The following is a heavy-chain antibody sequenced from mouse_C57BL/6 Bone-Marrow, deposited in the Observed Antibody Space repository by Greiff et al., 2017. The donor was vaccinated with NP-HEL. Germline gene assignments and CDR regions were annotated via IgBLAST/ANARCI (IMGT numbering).Heavy chain of an antibody. V-gene: IGHV1-81*01. CDR3: ARGYYGKGDYAMDY. J-gene: IGHJ4*01. CDR1: GYTFTSYG. Sequence: VQLQQSGAELARPGASVKLSCKASGYTFTSYGISWVKQRTGQGLEWIGEIYPRSGNTYYNEKFKGKATLTADKSSSTAYMELRSLTSEDSAVYFCARGYYGKGDYAMDYWGQGTSVTVSS. CDR2: IYPRSGNT. D-gene: IGHD2-1*01.